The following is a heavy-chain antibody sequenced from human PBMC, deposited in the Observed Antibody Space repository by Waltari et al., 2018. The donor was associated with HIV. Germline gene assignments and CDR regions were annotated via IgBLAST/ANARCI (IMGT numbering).Heavy chain of an antibody. Sequence: QVQLVQSGAEVKKPGASVKVSCKASGYTFTSYNIYWGRQAPGQGLEWMGWMNPNTGDTAYAQKFQGRVTMTRNTSMSTAYMELSSLRSEDTAVYYCARVRRPSGSYYLSYWGQGTLVTVSS. D-gene: IGHD1-26*01. V-gene: IGHV1-8*01. CDR1: GYTFTSYN. CDR2: MNPNTGDT. J-gene: IGHJ4*02. CDR3: ARVRRPSGSYYLSY.